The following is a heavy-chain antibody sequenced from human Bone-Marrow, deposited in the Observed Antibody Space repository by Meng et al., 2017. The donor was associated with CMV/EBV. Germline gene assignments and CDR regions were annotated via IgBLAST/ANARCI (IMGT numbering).Heavy chain of an antibody. CDR3: ASLGGSSRYYYYYGMDV. V-gene: IGHV6-1*01. J-gene: IGHJ6*02. CDR1: GDSVSDNRAA. CDR2: TYYKSKWYS. D-gene: IGHD6-6*01. Sequence: SETLSLTCAISGDSVSDNRAAWNWIRQSPSRGLEWLGRTYYKSKWYSDYAVSVKSRITINPDTSKNQFSLHLKSVTPEDTAVYYCASLGGSSRYYYYYGMDVWGQGTTVTVSS.